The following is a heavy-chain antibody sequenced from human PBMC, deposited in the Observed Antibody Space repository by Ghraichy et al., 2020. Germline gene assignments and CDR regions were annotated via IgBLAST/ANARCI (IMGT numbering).Heavy chain of an antibody. CDR3: STSPRADRGNN. D-gene: IGHD3-10*01. CDR2: IKTDGSTT. CDR1: GLTFSSYW. J-gene: IGHJ4*02. V-gene: IGHV3-74*01. Sequence: GGSLRLSCAASGLTFSSYWMHWVRQAPGKGLEWVSHIKTDGSTTNYADSVRGRFTISRDNAKNTLYLQMNSLRADDTAVYYCSTSPRADRGNNWGQGTLVTVSS.